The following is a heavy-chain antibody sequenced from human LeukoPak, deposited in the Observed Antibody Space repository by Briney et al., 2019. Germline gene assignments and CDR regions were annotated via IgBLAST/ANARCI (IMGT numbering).Heavy chain of an antibody. V-gene: IGHV1-8*01. J-gene: IGHJ4*02. D-gene: IGHD5/OR15-5a*01. CDR1: GYTFTSYD. CDR3: ARGLSMILTLPLGY. Sequence: ASVKVSCKASGYTFTSYDINWVRQATGQGLEWMGWMNPNSGNTGYAQKFQGRVTMTRNTSIRTAYMELSSLRSEDTAVYYCARGLSMILTLPLGYWGQGTLVTVSS. CDR2: MNPNSGNT.